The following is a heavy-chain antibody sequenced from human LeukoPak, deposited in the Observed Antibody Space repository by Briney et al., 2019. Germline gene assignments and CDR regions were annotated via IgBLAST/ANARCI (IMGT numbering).Heavy chain of an antibody. D-gene: IGHD2-15*01. Sequence: PGGSLRLSCAASGFTFDDYGMSWVRQAPGKWLEWVSSINWNGGSTGYADSVKGRFTISRDNAKKSLYLQMNSLRAEDTALYYCARDVCSGGSCYSNYWGQGTLVTVSS. V-gene: IGHV3-20*04. CDR2: INWNGGST. J-gene: IGHJ4*02. CDR3: ARDVCSGGSCYSNY. CDR1: GFTFDDYG.